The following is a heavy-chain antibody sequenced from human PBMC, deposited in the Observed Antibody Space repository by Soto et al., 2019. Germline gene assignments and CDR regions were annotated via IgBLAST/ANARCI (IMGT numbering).Heavy chain of an antibody. CDR3: VKGYWKGDV. D-gene: IGHD1-1*01. V-gene: IGHV3-23*01. Sequence: EVQLLESGGGLVQPGGSLRLSCAASGFTFSTYAMSWVRQAPGNGLEWVSAISGSGGSIHYADSVKGRFTISRDNSKNTPYLQMNRLRDEDTAVYHCVKGYWKGDVWGQGTTVNVSS. CDR1: GFTFSTYA. J-gene: IGHJ6*02. CDR2: ISGSGGSI.